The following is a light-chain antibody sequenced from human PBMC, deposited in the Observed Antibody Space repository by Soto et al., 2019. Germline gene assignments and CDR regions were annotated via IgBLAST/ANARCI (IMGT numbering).Light chain of an antibody. V-gene: IGLV1-44*01. J-gene: IGLJ2*01. CDR2: SNI. CDR1: SSNIRRNS. CDR3: AAWDDSLNGVV. Sequence: QSVLTQPPSASGTPGQRGIMSWSGISSNIRRNSVNWYQQVAGTAPKLHIYSNIQRPSGVPDRFSGSKSGTSASLSISGLQSEDEADYYCAAWDDSLNGVVFGGGTTLTVL.